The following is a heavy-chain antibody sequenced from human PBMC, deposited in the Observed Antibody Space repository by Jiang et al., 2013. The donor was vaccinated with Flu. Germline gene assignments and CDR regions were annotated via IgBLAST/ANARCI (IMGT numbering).Heavy chain of an antibody. Sequence: KPTQTLTLTCTFSGFSLNTDDMRVSWIRQPPGKALEWLARIHWNDEKYYTTSLRTRLTISKDTSKNQVVLTMTNIDPVDTATYYCTGGATNYFDSWGQGALVTVSS. J-gene: IGHJ4*02. V-gene: IGHV2-70*04. D-gene: IGHD1-1*01. CDR3: TGGATNYFDS. CDR2: IHWNDEK. CDR1: GFSLNTDDMR.